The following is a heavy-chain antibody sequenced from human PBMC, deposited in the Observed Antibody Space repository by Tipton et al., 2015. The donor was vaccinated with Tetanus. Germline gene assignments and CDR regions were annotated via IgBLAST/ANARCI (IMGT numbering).Heavy chain of an antibody. CDR3: ARGPLRFFDH. J-gene: IGHJ1*01. Sequence: TLSLTCVVYGGSFNGYYWNWIRQSPGKGLEWIGEIHQTGTTNYNPSLKSRVSISLDIAKNQFSLRLTSVTAADTAMYYCARGPLRFFDHWGQGTLVTVSS. V-gene: IGHV4-34*01. CDR2: IHQTGTT. CDR1: GGSFNGYY.